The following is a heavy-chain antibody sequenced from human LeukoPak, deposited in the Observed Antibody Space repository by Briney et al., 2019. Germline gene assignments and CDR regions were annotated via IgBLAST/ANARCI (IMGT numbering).Heavy chain of an antibody. J-gene: IGHJ4*02. D-gene: IGHD5-24*01. CDR1: GFTYSSYW. V-gene: IGHV3-74*01. Sequence: PGGSLRLSCATSGFTYSSYWMHWVRQDPGKGLLWVSRISPDGRTTNYADSVEGRFTISRDNAKNTLFLQMNSLRAEDTAVYYCARGDGNFWGLPYRGQGTLVTVSS. CDR2: ISPDGRTT. CDR3: ARGDGNFWGLPY.